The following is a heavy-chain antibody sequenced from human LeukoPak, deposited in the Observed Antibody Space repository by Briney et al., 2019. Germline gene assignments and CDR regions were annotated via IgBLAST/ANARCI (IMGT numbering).Heavy chain of an antibody. J-gene: IGHJ4*02. CDR1: GFTFSAYS. V-gene: IGHV3-21*06. CDR3: ARGGGLGYCSSTSCYVYFGY. D-gene: IGHD2-2*01. CDR2: ISGSSNYI. Sequence: GGSLRLSCAASGFTFSAYSISWVRQAPGKGLEWVSSISGSSNYIYYADSVKGRFTISRDNAKNSLYLQVDSLRAEDTALYYCARGGGLGYCSSTSCYVYFGYWGQGTLVTVSS.